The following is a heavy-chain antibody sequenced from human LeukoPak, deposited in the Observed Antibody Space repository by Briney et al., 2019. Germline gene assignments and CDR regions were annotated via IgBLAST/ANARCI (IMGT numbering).Heavy chain of an antibody. J-gene: IGHJ4*02. Sequence: GGSLRLSCAASGFTFSSYSMNWVRQAPGKGLEWVSYISSSSSTIYYADSVKGRFTISRDNAKNSLYLQMNSLRAEDTAVYYCATLSTSSSWDATSPYYFDYWGQGTLVTVSS. CDR2: ISSSSSTI. V-gene: IGHV3-48*04. CDR3: ATLSTSSSWDATSPYYFDY. D-gene: IGHD6-6*01. CDR1: GFTFSSYS.